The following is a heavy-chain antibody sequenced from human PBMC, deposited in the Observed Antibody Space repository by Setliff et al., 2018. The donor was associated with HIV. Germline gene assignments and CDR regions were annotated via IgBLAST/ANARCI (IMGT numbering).Heavy chain of an antibody. CDR1: GGSISSSSYY. V-gene: IGHV4-39*07. D-gene: IGHD3-10*01. CDR3: ARVGVDVVRHYYYYMDV. CDR2: LYYSGTT. Sequence: PSETLSLTCTVSGGSISSSSYYWGWIRQPPGKGLEWIGSLYYSGTTYYNPSLKSRLTISVDTSKNQFSLKLSSVTAADTAVYYCARVGVDVVRHYYYYMDVWGKGTTVTVSS. J-gene: IGHJ6*03.